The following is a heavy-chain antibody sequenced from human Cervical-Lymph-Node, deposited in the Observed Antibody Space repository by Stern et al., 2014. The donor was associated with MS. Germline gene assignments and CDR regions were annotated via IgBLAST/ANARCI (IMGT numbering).Heavy chain of an antibody. V-gene: IGHV3-30*18. J-gene: IGHJ4*02. CDR1: GFTFSNYG. CDR2: ISHDGSDK. Sequence: DQLVESGGGVVQPGRSLRLSCVASGFTFSNYGMHWVRQAPGKGLEWLAVISHDGSDKYYIDSVKGRFTISRDNSENTLHLHMNSLTAEDTAVYYCAKAPLRSAAIDNWGQGTLVSVST. CDR3: AKAPLRSAAIDN.